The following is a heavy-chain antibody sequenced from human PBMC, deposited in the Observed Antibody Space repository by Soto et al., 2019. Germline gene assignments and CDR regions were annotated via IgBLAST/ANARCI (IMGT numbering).Heavy chain of an antibody. V-gene: IGHV3-30*18. CDR2: LSYDGRNT. CDR1: GFTFRSYG. Sequence: GGSLILSCASSGFTFRSYGMHWVRQAPGKGLEWVAVLSYDGRNTYYADSVKGRFTISRDNSKNTLFLQMNSLRAEDTALYYCSKDPLLDYWGQGTLVTVSS. J-gene: IGHJ4*02. CDR3: SKDPLLDY.